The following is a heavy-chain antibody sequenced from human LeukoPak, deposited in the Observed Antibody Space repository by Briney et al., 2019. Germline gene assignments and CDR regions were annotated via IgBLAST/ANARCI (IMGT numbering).Heavy chain of an antibody. J-gene: IGHJ4*02. CDR3: AKETAGGYCSSNTCRGVIHY. CDR2: IWYDGSNK. CDR1: RFTFNSYG. V-gene: IGHV3-33*06. Sequence: PGRSLRLSCAASRFTFNSYGMHWVRQAPGKGLEWVAVIWYDGSNKYYADSVKGRFTISRDNSKNTLYLQMNSLRAEDTAVYYCAKETAGGYCSSNTCRGVIHYWGQGTLVTVSS. D-gene: IGHD2-2*03.